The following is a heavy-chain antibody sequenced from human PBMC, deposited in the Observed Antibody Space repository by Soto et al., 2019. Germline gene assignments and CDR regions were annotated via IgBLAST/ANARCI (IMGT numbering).Heavy chain of an antibody. CDR3: AKISIVVVPAVLRAGYMDV. Sequence: GGSLRLSCAASGFTFRSYAMSWVRQAPGKGLEWVSSITDSGGLIYYADSVKGRFTISRDNSKNTLYLQMNSLRAEDMAVYYCAKISIVVVPAVLRAGYMDVWGKGTTVTVSS. D-gene: IGHD2-2*01. CDR2: ITDSGGLI. J-gene: IGHJ6*03. CDR1: GFTFRSYA. V-gene: IGHV3-23*01.